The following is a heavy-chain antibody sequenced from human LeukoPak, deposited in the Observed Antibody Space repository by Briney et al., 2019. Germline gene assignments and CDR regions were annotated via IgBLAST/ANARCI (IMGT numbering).Heavy chain of an antibody. J-gene: IGHJ4*02. D-gene: IGHD2-2*01. CDR2: ISAYNGNT. CDR1: GGTFSSYT. V-gene: IGHV1-18*01. CDR3: ARDSHLVVPAASTRFDY. Sequence: ASVKVSCKASGGTFSSYTIDWVRQAPGQGLEWMGGISAYNGNTNYAQKLQGRVTMTTDTSTSTAYMELRSLRSDDTAVYYCARDSHLVVPAASTRFDYWGQGTLVTVSS.